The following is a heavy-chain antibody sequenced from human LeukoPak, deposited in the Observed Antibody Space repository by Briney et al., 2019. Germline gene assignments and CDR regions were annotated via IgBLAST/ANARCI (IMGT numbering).Heavy chain of an antibody. Sequence: PSETLSLTCTVSGGSISSSSYYWGWIRQPPGKGLEWIGSIYYSGSTYYNPSLKSRVTISVDTSKNQFSLKLSSVTAADTAVYYCARPGIGQGPDFSFDYWGQGTLVTVSS. D-gene: IGHD3-3*01. CDR2: IYYSGST. V-gene: IGHV4-39*01. CDR3: ARPGIGQGPDFSFDY. CDR1: GGSISSSSYY. J-gene: IGHJ4*02.